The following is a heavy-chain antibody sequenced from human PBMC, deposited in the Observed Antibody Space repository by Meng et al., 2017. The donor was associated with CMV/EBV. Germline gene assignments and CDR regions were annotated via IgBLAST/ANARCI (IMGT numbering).Heavy chain of an antibody. CDR3: AHRGRIAAAGTDWFDP. CDR2: IYWDDDK. CDR1: GFSLSTSGVV. Sequence: ITWKKVGPTRGNPTQTLTLTCTFPGFSLSTSGVVVGWIRQPPGKALEWLELIYWDDDKRYSPSLKSRLTITKDTSKNQVVLTMTNMDPVDTATYYCAHRGRIAAAGTDWFDPWGQGTLVTVAS. V-gene: IGHV2-5*02. J-gene: IGHJ5*02. D-gene: IGHD6-13*01.